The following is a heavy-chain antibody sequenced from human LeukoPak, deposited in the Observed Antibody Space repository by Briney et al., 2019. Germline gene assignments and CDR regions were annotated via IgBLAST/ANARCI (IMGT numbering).Heavy chain of an antibody. CDR3: AREFWGHIAVAGSRSAFDI. CDR1: GFTFSSYS. V-gene: IGHV3-21*01. CDR2: ISSSSSCI. Sequence: GGTLRLSCAASGFTFSSYSMNWVRHAPGKGLEWVSSISSSSSCIYYAESVKGRFTISRDNAKNSLYLQMNSLRAEVTAVYYCAREFWGHIAVAGSRSAFDIWGQGTMVTVSS. D-gene: IGHD6-19*01. J-gene: IGHJ3*02.